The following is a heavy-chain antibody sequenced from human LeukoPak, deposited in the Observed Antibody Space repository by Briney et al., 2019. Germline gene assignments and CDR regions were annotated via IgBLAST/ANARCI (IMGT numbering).Heavy chain of an antibody. CDR1: GGSISSGGYY. Sequence: SQTLSLTCTVSGGSISSGGYYWSWIRQPPGKGLEWIGYIYYSGSTYYNPSLKSRVTISVDTSKNQFSLKLSSVTAAHTAVYYCARLGGPHYYYYGMDVWGQGTTVTVSS. CDR3: ARLGGPHYYYYGMDV. CDR2: IYYSGST. V-gene: IGHV4-31*03. J-gene: IGHJ6*02.